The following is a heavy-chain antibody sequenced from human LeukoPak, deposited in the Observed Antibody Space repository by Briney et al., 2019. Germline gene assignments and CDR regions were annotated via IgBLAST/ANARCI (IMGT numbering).Heavy chain of an antibody. J-gene: IGHJ4*02. Sequence: SETLSLTCTVSGGSISSSSYYWGWIRQPPGKGLEWIGSIYYSGSTYYNPSLKSRVTISVDTSKNQFSLKLSSVTAADTAVYYCARGPITMVRGVPRRDYWGQGTLVTVSS. CDR1: GGSISSSSYY. V-gene: IGHV4-39*07. D-gene: IGHD3-10*01. CDR3: ARGPITMVRGVPRRDY. CDR2: IYYSGST.